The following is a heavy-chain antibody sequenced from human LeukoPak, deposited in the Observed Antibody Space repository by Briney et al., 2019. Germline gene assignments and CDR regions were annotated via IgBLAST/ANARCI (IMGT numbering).Heavy chain of an antibody. J-gene: IGHJ4*02. D-gene: IGHD4-17*01. Sequence: GGSLRLPCAASGFTFSSYAMTWVRQAPGKGLEWVSVISGSGGNTYYADSVKGRFTISRDNSKNTLYLQVSSLRAEDTAVYYCAKVFLTVTTVPNFDHWGQGTLVTVSS. CDR3: AKVFLTVTTVPNFDH. CDR2: ISGSGGNT. CDR1: GFTFSSYA. V-gene: IGHV3-23*01.